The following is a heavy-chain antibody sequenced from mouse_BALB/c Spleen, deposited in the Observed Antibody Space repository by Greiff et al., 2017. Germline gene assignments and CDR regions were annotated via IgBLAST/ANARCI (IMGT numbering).Heavy chain of an antibody. J-gene: IGHJ2*01. CDR2: INPSTGYT. V-gene: IGHV1-7*01. CDR1: GYTFTSYW. CDR3: ARTSNWDG. Sequence: QVHVKQSGAELAKPGASVKMSCKASGYTFTSYWMHWVKQRPGQGLEWIGYINPSTGYTEYNQKFKDKATLTADKSSSTAYMQLSSLTSEDSAVYYCARTSNWDGWGQGTTLTVSS. D-gene: IGHD4-1*01.